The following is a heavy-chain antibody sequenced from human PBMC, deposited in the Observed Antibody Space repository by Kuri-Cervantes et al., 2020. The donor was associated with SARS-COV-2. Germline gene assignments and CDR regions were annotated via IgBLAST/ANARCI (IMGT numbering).Heavy chain of an antibody. J-gene: IGHJ6*03. CDR3: ARLLVSVVVVQPSTREAGYYMDV. V-gene: IGHV4-59*01. CDR1: GGTSSRYY. CDR2: IYYSGST. Sequence: GSLRLACTVSGGTSSRYYWSWIRQPPGKGLEWIGYIYYSGSTNYNPSLKSRVTISVDTSKNQFSLKLSSVTAADTAVHYWARLLVSVVVVQPSTREAGYYMDVSDKGATVTVSS. D-gene: IGHD2-21*01.